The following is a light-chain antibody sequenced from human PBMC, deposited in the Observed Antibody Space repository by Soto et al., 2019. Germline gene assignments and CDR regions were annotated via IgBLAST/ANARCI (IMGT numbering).Light chain of an antibody. CDR3: QHYDSYSEA. V-gene: IGKV1-5*01. Sequence: DIQMTQAPSTLSASVGDRVTITCRASQSIGGWLAWYQQKAGKAPKLLIYDASNLESGVPSRFSGSGSGTEFTLTISILQPDDLATYYCQHYDSYSEAFAQGTKVDIK. CDR1: QSIGGW. J-gene: IGKJ1*01. CDR2: DAS.